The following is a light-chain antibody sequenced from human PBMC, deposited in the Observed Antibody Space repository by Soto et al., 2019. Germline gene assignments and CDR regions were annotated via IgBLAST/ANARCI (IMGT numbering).Light chain of an antibody. CDR3: QQYGSSPWT. CDR2: GAS. J-gene: IGKJ1*01. CDR1: QSVGTN. Sequence: EIVMTQSPATLSVSPGERVTLSCRASQSVGTNLAWYQQKPGQAPRLLIYGASSRATGIPDRFSGSGSGTDFTLTISRLEPEDFAVYYCQQYGSSPWTFGQGTKVDIK. V-gene: IGKV3-20*01.